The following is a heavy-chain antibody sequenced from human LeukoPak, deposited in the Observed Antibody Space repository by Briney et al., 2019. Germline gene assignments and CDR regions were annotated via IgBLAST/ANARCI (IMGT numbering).Heavy chain of an antibody. V-gene: IGHV3-7*01. CDR2: INQNGNFQ. J-gene: IGHJ1*01. D-gene: IGHD2-15*01. Sequence: GGSLRLSCAASGFTFSYYWMTWVRQAPGKGLEWVANINQNGNFQYYVDSVGGRFTISRDNSKNAVYLQMNNLSADDTAVYYCARESDIKWGQGTLVIVSS. CDR3: ARESDIK. CDR1: GFTFSYYW.